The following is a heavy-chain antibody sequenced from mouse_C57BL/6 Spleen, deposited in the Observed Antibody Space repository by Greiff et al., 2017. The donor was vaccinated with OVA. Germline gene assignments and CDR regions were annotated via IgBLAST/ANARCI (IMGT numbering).Heavy chain of an antibody. CDR3: ARSGQLRPAWFAY. CDR1: GYPFTSYW. J-gene: IGHJ3*01. D-gene: IGHD3-2*02. Sequence: QVQLQQPGTELVKPGASVKLSCKASGYPFTSYWMHWVKQRPGPGLEWIGNINPSNGGTNYNEKFKSKATLTVDKSSSTAYMQLSSLTSEDSAVYYCARSGQLRPAWFAYWGQGTLVTVSA. CDR2: INPSNGGT. V-gene: IGHV1-53*01.